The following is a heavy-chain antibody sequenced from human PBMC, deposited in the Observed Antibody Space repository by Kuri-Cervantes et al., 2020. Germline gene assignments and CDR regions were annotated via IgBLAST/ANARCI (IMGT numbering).Heavy chain of an antibody. D-gene: IGHD6-19*01. CDR3: ATNVIAVAGHDF. V-gene: IGHV3-48*01. Sequence: GESLKISCAASGFTFGSYWMSWVRQAPGKGLEWVSCISGSSSTIYYADSVRGRFTISRDNAKNSLYLQMNSLRTEDTAMYFCATNVIAVAGHDFWGQGTLVTVSS. CDR1: GFTFGSYW. J-gene: IGHJ4*02. CDR2: ISGSSSTI.